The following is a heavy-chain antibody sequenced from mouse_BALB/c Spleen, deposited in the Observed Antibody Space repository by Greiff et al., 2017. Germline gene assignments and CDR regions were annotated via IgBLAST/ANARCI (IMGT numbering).Heavy chain of an antibody. CDR1: GFAFSSYD. Sequence: EVQGVESGGGLVKPGGSLKLSCAASGFAFSSYDMSWVRQTPEKRLEWVAYISSGGGSTYYPDTVKGRFTISRDNAKNTLYLQMSSLKSEDTAMYYCARHAYGYDGAWFAYWGQGTLVTVSA. J-gene: IGHJ3*01. CDR3: ARHAYGYDGAWFAY. CDR2: ISSGGGST. D-gene: IGHD2-2*01. V-gene: IGHV5-12-1*01.